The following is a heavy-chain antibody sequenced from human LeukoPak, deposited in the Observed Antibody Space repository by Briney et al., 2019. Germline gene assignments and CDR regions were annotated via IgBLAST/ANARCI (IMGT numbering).Heavy chain of an antibody. D-gene: IGHD3-22*01. CDR1: GYTFTSYG. V-gene: IGHV1-18*01. CDR3: ARGGPAPHRITLIVVASSTDAFDI. Sequence: ASVKDSCKASGYTFTSYGISWVRQAPGQGLEWMGWISAYNGVTNYAQKLQGRVTMTTDTSTSTAYMELRSLRSDDTAVYYCARGGPAPHRITLIVVASSTDAFDIWGQGTMVTVSS. J-gene: IGHJ3*02. CDR2: ISAYNGVT.